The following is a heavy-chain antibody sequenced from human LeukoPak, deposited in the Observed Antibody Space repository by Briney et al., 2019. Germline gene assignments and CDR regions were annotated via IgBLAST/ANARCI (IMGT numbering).Heavy chain of an antibody. J-gene: IGHJ4*02. D-gene: IGHD6-13*01. CDR2: INPNSGGT. CDR1: GYTFTCYY. CDR3: ARGAAYSSSWFHPYYFDY. Sequence: ASVKVSCKASGYTFTCYYMHWVRQAPGQGLEWMGWINPNSGGTNYAQKFQGRVTMTRDTSISTAYMELSRLRSDDTAVYYCARGAAYSSSWFHPYYFDYWGQGTLVTVSS. V-gene: IGHV1-2*02.